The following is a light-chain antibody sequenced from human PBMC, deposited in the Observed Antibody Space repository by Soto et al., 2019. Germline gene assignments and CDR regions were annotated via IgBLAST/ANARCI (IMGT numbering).Light chain of an antibody. CDR3: QQRSNWPGLT. J-gene: IGKJ4*01. CDR1: QSVSSY. V-gene: IGKV3-11*01. Sequence: EIMLTQSPATLSLSPGERATLSCSASQSVSSYLAWYQQKPGQAPRLLIYDASNRATGIPARFSGSGSGTDFTLTISSLEPEDFAVYYCQQRSNWPGLTFGGGTKVDIK. CDR2: DAS.